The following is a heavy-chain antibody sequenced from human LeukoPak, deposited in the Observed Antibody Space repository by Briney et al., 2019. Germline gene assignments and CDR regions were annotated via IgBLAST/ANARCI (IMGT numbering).Heavy chain of an antibody. J-gene: IGHJ4*02. CDR1: GFTFSSYG. CDR2: ISYDGSNK. D-gene: IGHD3-3*01. Sequence: QTGGSLRLSCAASGFTFSSYGMHWVRQAPGKGLEWVAVISYDGSNKYYADSVKGRFTISRDNSKNTLYLQMNSLRAEDTAVYYCARGIIDLEWLYGAASDYWGQGTLVTVSS. CDR3: ARGIIDLEWLYGAASDY. V-gene: IGHV3-30*03.